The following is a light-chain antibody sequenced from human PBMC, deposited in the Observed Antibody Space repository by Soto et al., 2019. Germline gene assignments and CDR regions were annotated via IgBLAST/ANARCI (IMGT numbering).Light chain of an antibody. Sequence: EIVLTQSPATLSLSPGERATLSCRASQNVSTYLAWYQQKPCQAPRLLISDASNRATGIPARFSGSGSGTDFTLTISSLEPEDFAVYYCQQRTNWLTFGPGTKVDIK. J-gene: IGKJ3*01. CDR1: QNVSTY. CDR3: QQRTNWLT. CDR2: DAS. V-gene: IGKV3-11*01.